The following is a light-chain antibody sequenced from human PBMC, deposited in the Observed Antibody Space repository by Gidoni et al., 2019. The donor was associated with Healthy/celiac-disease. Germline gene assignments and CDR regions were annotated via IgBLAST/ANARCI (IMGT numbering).Light chain of an antibody. V-gene: IGLV2-14*01. CDR1: SSDAGGYNY. Sequence: QSALPQPASVSGSPGQSRTISCTGTSSDAGGYNYVSWYQQHPGKAPKLMIYDVSHRPSGVSNRFSGSKSGNTASLTISGLQAEDEADYYCSSYTSSSTRVVFGGGTKLTVL. J-gene: IGLJ2*01. CDR2: DVS. CDR3: SSYTSSSTRVV.